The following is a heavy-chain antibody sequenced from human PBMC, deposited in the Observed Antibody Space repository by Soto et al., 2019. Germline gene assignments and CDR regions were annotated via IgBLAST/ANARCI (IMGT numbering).Heavy chain of an antibody. J-gene: IGHJ5*02. Sequence: SETLSLTCTVSGGSISSYYWSWIRQPPGKGLEWIGYIYYSGSTNYNPSLKSRVTISVDTSKNQFSLKLSSVTAADTAVYYCARDHLYCSGGSCYIDWFDPWGQGTLVTVSS. V-gene: IGHV4-59*01. CDR3: ARDHLYCSGGSCYIDWFDP. D-gene: IGHD2-15*01. CDR1: GGSISSYY. CDR2: IYYSGST.